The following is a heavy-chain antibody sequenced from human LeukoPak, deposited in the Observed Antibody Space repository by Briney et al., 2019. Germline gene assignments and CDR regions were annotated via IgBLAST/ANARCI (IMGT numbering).Heavy chain of an antibody. V-gene: IGHV4-34*01. CDR2: INHSGST. D-gene: IGHD6-13*01. CDR1: GGSFSGYY. CDR3: ASRSSRWLVFWFDP. J-gene: IGHJ5*02. Sequence: PSETLSLTCAVCGGSFSGYYWSWIRQPPGKGLEWIGEINHSGSTNYNPSLKSRVTISVDTSKNQFSLKLSSVTAADTAVYYCASRSSRWLVFWFDPWGQGTLVTVSS.